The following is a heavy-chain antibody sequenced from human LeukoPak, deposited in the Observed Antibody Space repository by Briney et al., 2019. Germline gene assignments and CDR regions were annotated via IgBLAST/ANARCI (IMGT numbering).Heavy chain of an antibody. D-gene: IGHD1-20*01. CDR3: AITGTADIDY. J-gene: IGHJ4*02. Sequence: GGSLRLSCAASGFPFSTYSMNWVRQAPGKGLEWVSYISSSSSTIYYADSVKGRFTISRDNAKNSLYLQMNSLRAEDTAVYYCAITGTADIDYWGQGTLVTVSS. CDR2: ISSSSSTI. V-gene: IGHV3-48*01. CDR1: GFPFSTYS.